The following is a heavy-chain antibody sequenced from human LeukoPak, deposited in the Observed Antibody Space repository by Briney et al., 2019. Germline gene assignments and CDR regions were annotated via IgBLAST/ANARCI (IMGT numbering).Heavy chain of an antibody. J-gene: IGHJ6*02. CDR3: ARGMIFGVVLDYYGMDV. V-gene: IGHV1-69*13. D-gene: IGHD3-3*01. Sequence: ASVKVSCKASGGTFSSYAISWVRQAPGQGLEWMGGIIPIFGTANYAQKFLGRVTITADESTSTAYMELSSLRSEDTAVYYCARGMIFGVVLDYYGMDVWGQGTTVTVSS. CDR2: IIPIFGTA. CDR1: GGTFSSYA.